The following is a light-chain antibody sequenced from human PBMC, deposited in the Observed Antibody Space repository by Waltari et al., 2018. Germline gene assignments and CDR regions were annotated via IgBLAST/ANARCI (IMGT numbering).Light chain of an antibody. CDR1: QSINSY. CDR3: QQTYSVWT. V-gene: IGKV1-39*01. Sequence: IQMIQSPFFLSASVGDRVTITCRASQSINSYLNWYQKTPGQAPKRLIYATTSLQRGVPSSYSGSGSGTDFTLTIINQQPEDFATYYCQQTYSVWTFGQRTKVEIK. J-gene: IGKJ1*01. CDR2: ATT.